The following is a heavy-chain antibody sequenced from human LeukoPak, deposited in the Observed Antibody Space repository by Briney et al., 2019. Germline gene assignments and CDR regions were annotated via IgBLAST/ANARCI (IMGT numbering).Heavy chain of an antibody. D-gene: IGHD3-16*01. Sequence: GASLRLSCAASGFIFTSYSMNWLRQAPGKGLEFVSSISSTSSATYYADSVKGRFTISRDNAKNSMYLQMNSLRDEDTAVYYCARQGDLDYWGQGTLVTVCS. CDR3: ARQGDLDY. CDR1: GFIFTSYS. CDR2: ISSTSSAT. V-gene: IGHV3-48*02. J-gene: IGHJ4*02.